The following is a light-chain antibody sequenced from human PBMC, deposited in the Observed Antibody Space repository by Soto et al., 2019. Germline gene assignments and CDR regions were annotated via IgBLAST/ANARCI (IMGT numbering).Light chain of an antibody. Sequence: QSVLTQPPSASGTPGPRVTISCSGSSSNIETNYVYWYQQLPGTAPKVLIYRNNQRPSRVPDRFSASKSGTSASLAISGLRSEDEADYYCAAWDGSLSGGVFGGGTKLTVL. CDR2: RNN. J-gene: IGLJ3*02. V-gene: IGLV1-47*01. CDR1: SSNIETNY. CDR3: AAWDGSLSGGV.